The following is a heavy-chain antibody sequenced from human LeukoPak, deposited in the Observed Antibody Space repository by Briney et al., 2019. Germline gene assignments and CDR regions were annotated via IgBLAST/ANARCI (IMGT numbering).Heavy chain of an antibody. CDR2: IYSSGST. CDR3: ARQTPYNGNHYFDY. Sequence: PSGPLSFTSTAPVGPITSNYWSGFRKSPGKELDWIGNIYSSGSTCYNPSLNSRVTISEDTSKNQFSLKVSSVTTADTAVYYCARQTPYNGNHYFDYWGQGTLVTVSS. CDR1: VGPITSNY. D-gene: IGHD1-14*01. V-gene: IGHV4-4*09. J-gene: IGHJ4*02.